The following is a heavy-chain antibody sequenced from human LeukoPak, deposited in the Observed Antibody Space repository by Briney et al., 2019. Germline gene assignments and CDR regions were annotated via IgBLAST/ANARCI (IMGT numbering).Heavy chain of an antibody. J-gene: IGHJ1*01. CDR2: ISYDGSNK. CDR1: GFTFSSYA. Sequence: GGSLRLSCAASGFTFSSYAMHWVRQAPGKGLEWVAVISYDGSNKYYADSVKGRFTISRDNSKNTLYLQMNSLRAEDTAVYYCAKGGENIVVVPAEEYFQHWGQGTLVTVSS. D-gene: IGHD2-2*01. CDR3: AKGGENIVVVPAEEYFQH. V-gene: IGHV3-30*04.